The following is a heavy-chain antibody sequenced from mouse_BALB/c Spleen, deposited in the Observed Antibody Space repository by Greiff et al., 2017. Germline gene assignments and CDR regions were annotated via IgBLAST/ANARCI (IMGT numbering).Heavy chain of an antibody. CDR2: ISNGGGST. V-gene: IGHV5-12-2*01. Sequence: EVMLVESGGGLVQPGGSLKLSCAASGFTFSSYTMSWVRQTPEKRLEWVAYISNGGGSTYYPATVKGRFTISRDNAKNTLYLQMSSLKSEDTAMYYCARRRTGAMDYWGQGTSVTVSS. J-gene: IGHJ4*01. CDR3: ARRRTGAMDY. CDR1: GFTFSSYT.